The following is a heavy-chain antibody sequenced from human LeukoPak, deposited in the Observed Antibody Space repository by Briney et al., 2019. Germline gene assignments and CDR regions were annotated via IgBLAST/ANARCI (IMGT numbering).Heavy chain of an antibody. V-gene: IGHV3-30*18. CDR2: ISYDGSNK. J-gene: IGHJ4*02. CDR3: AKHWNDLDY. D-gene: IGHD1-1*01. Sequence: WRSLRLFCAASGFTFSSYGVHWVRQAPGKGLEWVAVISYDGSNKYYADSVKGRFTISRDNSKNTLYLQMNSLRAEDTAVYYCAKHWNDLDYWGQGTLVTVSS. CDR1: GFTFSSYG.